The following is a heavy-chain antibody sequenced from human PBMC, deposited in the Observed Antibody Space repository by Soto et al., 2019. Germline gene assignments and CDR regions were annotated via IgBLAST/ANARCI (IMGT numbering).Heavy chain of an antibody. D-gene: IGHD4-17*01. J-gene: IGHJ5*02. CDR1: GGSVSSGGFY. CDR2: IYYSGST. Sequence: SETLSLTCTVSGGSVSSGGFYWSWIRQHPGKGLEWIGDIYYSGSTYYNPSLKSRVTISVDTSKNQFSLKLSSVTAADTAVYYCARGRDYGDYRWIDPWGQGTLVTVSS. CDR3: ARGRDYGDYRWIDP. V-gene: IGHV4-31*03.